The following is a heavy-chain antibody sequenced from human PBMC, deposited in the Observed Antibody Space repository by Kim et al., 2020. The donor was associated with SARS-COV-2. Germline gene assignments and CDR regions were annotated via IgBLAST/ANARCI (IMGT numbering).Heavy chain of an antibody. CDR2: IYAGGTIYHSGTT. J-gene: IGHJ5*02. Sequence: SETLSLTCAVSGYSIRNGYYWGWIRQPPGKELEWIGNIYAGGTIYHSGTTYYNPSLRGRVTISADTSKNQFSLELQSVTAADTAVYYCAKAWPRAAVGDLGRNNWFDPWGQGTLVTVSS. CDR1: GYSIRNGYY. V-gene: IGHV4-59*12. D-gene: IGHD2-21*01. CDR3: AKAWPRAAVGDLGRNNWFDP.